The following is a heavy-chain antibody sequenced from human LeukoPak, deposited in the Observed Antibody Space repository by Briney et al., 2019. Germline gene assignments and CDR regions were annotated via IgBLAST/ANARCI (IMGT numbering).Heavy chain of an antibody. CDR3: ARHLTIFGVVSETHDAFDI. Sequence: SGTLSLTCTVSGGSISSSSYYWGWIRQPPGKELEWIGSVYYTGSAYFNPSLKSRVTISVGTSKNQFSLKLSSVTAADTAVYYCARHLTIFGVVSETHDAFDIWGQGTMVTVSS. V-gene: IGHV4-39*01. D-gene: IGHD3-3*01. J-gene: IGHJ3*02. CDR1: GGSISSSSYY. CDR2: VYYTGSA.